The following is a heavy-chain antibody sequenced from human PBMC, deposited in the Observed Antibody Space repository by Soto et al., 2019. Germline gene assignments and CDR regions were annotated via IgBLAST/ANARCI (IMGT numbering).Heavy chain of an antibody. Sequence: EVQLVQSGAEVTKPGESLKISCKASGYSFTDYWIGWVCQMPGKGLEWMGIIYPGDSDTKYSPSFQGQVTMSADKSISTAYLQWNSLKASDTAMYYCARDGLSSSSSFDYWGQGTLVTVSS. CDR2: IYPGDSDT. CDR3: ARDGLSSSSSFDY. V-gene: IGHV5-51*01. D-gene: IGHD6-6*01. CDR1: GYSFTDYW. J-gene: IGHJ4*02.